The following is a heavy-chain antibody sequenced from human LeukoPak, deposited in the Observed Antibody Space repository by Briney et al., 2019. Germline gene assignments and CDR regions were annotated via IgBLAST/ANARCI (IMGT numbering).Heavy chain of an antibody. D-gene: IGHD4-23*01. J-gene: IGHJ4*02. V-gene: IGHV3-49*03. CDR2: IRSKTYGGTT. CDR3: TRVDYGGAPRRNY. Sequence: PGGSLRLSCTASGFTFGDYALSWFRQAPGKGLEWVSFIRSKTYGGTTQYAASVKGRFNISRDDSKSIAYLQMNSLKIEDTGVYYCTRVDYGGAPRRNYRGQGTLVTVSS. CDR1: GFTFGDYA.